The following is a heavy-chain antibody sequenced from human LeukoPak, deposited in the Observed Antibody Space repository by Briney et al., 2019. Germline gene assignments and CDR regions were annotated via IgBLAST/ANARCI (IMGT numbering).Heavy chain of an antibody. CDR1: GFTFSSYW. CDR3: ARDCSSTSCYYGDAFDI. Sequence: GGSLRLSCAASGFTFSSYWMSWVRQAPGKGLGWVANIKQDGSEKYYVDSVKGRFTISRDNAKNSLYLQMNSLRAEDTAVYYCARDCSSTSCYYGDAFDIWGQGTMVTVSS. V-gene: IGHV3-7*01. J-gene: IGHJ3*02. D-gene: IGHD2-2*01. CDR2: IKQDGSEK.